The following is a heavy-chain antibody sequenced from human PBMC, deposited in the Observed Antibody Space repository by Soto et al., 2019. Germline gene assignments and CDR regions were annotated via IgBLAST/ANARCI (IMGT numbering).Heavy chain of an antibody. D-gene: IGHD3-22*01. Sequence: QVQLVESGGGVVQPGPSLRLPCEASGFSFSTYAMYWFRQAPGRGREGVAVISDDGKPKYYADSVKGRFTISRDNSRNTLYLQIYSLRTEDAAVYYCASSYFYDSGGYYPFDYWGQGTLVTVSS. CDR2: ISDDGKPK. CDR1: GFSFSTYA. CDR3: ASSYFYDSGGYYPFDY. V-gene: IGHV3-30*04. J-gene: IGHJ4*02.